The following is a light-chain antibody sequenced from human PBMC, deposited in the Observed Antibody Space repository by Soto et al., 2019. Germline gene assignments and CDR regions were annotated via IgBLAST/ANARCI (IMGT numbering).Light chain of an antibody. CDR3: QHYYSIPFP. V-gene: IGKV4-1*01. CDR2: GAS. Sequence: DFVMTQAPDSLAVSLGERATINCKSSQSVLYNSNNKNHLGWFQQKPGHPPKLLIYGASFRPSGVPDRFSGSGSGTDFTLTISSLQAEDVAVYYCQHYYSIPFPVGQGTKLEI. J-gene: IGKJ2*01. CDR1: QSVLYNSNNKNH.